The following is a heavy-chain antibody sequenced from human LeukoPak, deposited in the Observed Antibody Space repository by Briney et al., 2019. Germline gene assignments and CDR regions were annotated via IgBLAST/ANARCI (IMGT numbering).Heavy chain of an antibody. Sequence: ASVKVSCKASGYTLTSYGISWVRQAPGQGLEWMGWISAYNGNTNYAQKLQGRVTMTTDTSTSTAYMELRSLRSDDTAVYYCARVKTTMVREDYWGQGTLVTVSS. V-gene: IGHV1-18*04. CDR3: ARVKTTMVREDY. J-gene: IGHJ4*02. D-gene: IGHD3-10*01. CDR2: ISAYNGNT. CDR1: GYTLTSYG.